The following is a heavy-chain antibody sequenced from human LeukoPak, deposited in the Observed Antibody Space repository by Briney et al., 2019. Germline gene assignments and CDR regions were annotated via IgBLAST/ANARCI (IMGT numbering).Heavy chain of an antibody. CDR1: GGSISSRNYY. D-gene: IGHD3-22*01. V-gene: IGHV4-39*01. J-gene: IGHJ4*02. CDR3: ARSGSYYYDSSGSFDY. Sequence: SETLSLTCTVSGGSISSRNYYWGWIRQPPGKGLEWIGSIYYGASTYYNPSLISRVTLFVDTSKNQFSLKLSSVTAADTAVYYCARSGSYYYDSSGSFDYWGQGILVTVSS. CDR2: IYYGAST.